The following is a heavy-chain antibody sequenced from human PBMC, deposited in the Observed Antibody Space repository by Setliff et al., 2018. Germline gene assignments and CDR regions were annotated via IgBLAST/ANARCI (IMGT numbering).Heavy chain of an antibody. CDR1: GGSISSGDYY. CDR2: IYYSGST. CDR3: AREVSGSYYGSFDY. J-gene: IGHJ4*02. D-gene: IGHD1-26*01. V-gene: IGHV4-30-4*08. Sequence: TLSLTCTVSGGSISSGDYYWSWIRQPPGKGLEWIGYIYYSGSTYYNPSLKSRVTISVDTSKNQFSLKPSSVTAADTAVYYCAREVSGSYYGSFDYWGQGTLVTVSS.